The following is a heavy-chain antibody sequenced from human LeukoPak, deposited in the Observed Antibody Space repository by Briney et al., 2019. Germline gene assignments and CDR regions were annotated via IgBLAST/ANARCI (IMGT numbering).Heavy chain of an antibody. CDR3: ARFLFPGGDEIVDY. CDR2: INPSGGST. J-gene: IGHJ4*02. V-gene: IGHV1-46*01. Sequence: ASVKVSCKASGYTFTSYGISWVRQAPGQGLEWMGIINPSGGSTSYAQKFQGRVTMTRDTSTSTVYMELSSLRSEDTAVYYCARFLFPGGDEIVDYWGQGTLVTVSS. D-gene: IGHD2-21*02. CDR1: GYTFTSYG.